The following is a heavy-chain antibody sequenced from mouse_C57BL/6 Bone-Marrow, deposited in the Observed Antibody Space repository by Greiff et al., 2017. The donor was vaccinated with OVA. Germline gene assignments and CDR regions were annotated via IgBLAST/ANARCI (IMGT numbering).Heavy chain of an antibody. CDR3: ARGLYSNWYFDV. CDR1: GFSLTSYG. J-gene: IGHJ1*03. D-gene: IGHD2-5*01. CDR2: IWSGGIT. V-gene: IGHV2-2*01. Sequence: QVQLQQSGPGLVQPSQSLSITCTVSGFSLTSYGVHWVRQSPGKGLDWLGVIWSGGITDYNAAFISRPSISKDNSQSQVFFKMNSLQADDTAIYYCARGLYSNWYFDVWGTGTTVTVSS.